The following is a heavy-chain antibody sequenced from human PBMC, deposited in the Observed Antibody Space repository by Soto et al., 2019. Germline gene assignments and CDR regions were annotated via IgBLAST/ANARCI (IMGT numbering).Heavy chain of an antibody. D-gene: IGHD3-10*01. CDR2: IKYSGTT. J-gene: IGHJ4*02. CDR1: GGSISSSRCH. V-gene: IGHV4-39*01. Sequence: PSETLSLTCTVSGGSISSSRCHWGWIRQPPGKGLEWIASIKYSGTTFYNPSLKSRVTLSVDTSKNQFSLKLSSVTAADTAVYYCARYYGGYSDYWGQGTLVTVSS. CDR3: ARYYGGYSDY.